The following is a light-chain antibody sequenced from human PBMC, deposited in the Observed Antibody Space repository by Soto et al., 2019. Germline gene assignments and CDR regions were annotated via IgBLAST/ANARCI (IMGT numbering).Light chain of an antibody. CDR3: QQYDSSLWT. Sequence: EIVLTQSPGTLSLSPGERATLSCRASQSVSGNNLVWYRQKPGQAPRLLIYGVSSRATGIPDRFSGSGSGTDFTLTISRLEADDFAVYYCQQYDSSLWTFGHGTKVEIK. CDR1: QSVSGNN. V-gene: IGKV3-20*01. J-gene: IGKJ1*01. CDR2: GVS.